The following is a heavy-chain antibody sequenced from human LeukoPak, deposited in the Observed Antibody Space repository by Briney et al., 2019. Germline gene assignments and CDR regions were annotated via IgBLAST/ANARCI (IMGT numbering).Heavy chain of an antibody. CDR1: GGSFSGYY. D-gene: IGHD3-10*01. Sequence: SETLSLTCAVYGGSFSGYYWSWIRQPPGKGLEWIGEINHSGSTNYNPSLKSRLTISVDTSKNQFSLKLSSVTAADTAVYYCARDFLGDYGMDVWGQGTTVTVSS. CDR3: ARDFLGDYGMDV. CDR2: INHSGST. J-gene: IGHJ6*02. V-gene: IGHV4-34*01.